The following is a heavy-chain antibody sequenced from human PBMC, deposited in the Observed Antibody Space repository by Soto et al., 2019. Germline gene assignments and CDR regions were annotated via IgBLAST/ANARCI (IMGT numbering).Heavy chain of an antibody. J-gene: IGHJ5*02. CDR2: IIPIFGTT. CDR1: GGTFSNFT. CDR3: AKGEGRSWYFWFDP. Sequence: QVQLVQSGAEGKKPGSSVKVSCKASGGTFSNFTISWVRQAPGQGLEWMGGIIPIFGTTNYAQKFRGRITITADESTSTAYMELSSLISEDTAVYYCAKGEGRSWYFWFDPWGQGTLVTVSS. D-gene: IGHD6-13*01. V-gene: IGHV1-69*01.